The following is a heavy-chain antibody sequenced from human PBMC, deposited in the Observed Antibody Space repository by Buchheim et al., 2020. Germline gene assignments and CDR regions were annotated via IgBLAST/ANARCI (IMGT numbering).Heavy chain of an antibody. Sequence: QVQLQQWGAGLLKPSETLSLTCTVSGGSISSGDYYWSWIRQPPGKCLAWIGYIYYSVSTYYNPSLKSRVTISVDTSKNQFSLKLSSVTAADTAVYYCASCYDSSGYLFYWGQGTL. D-gene: IGHD3-22*01. CDR2: IYYSVST. CDR1: GGSISSGDYY. V-gene: IGHV4-30-4*01. CDR3: ASCYDSSGYLFY. J-gene: IGHJ4*02.